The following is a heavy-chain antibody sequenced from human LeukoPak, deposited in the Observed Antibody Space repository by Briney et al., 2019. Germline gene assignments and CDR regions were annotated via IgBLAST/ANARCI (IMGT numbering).Heavy chain of an antibody. Sequence: PSETLSLTCTVSGGSISSSSYYWGWIRQPPGKGLEWIGSIYYSGSTYYNPSLKSRVIMSVDTSKKYFSLKLSSVTAADTAVYYCARHGYQQLVSWFDPWGQGTLVTVSS. V-gene: IGHV4-39*01. CDR3: ARHGYQQLVSWFDP. D-gene: IGHD6-13*01. CDR1: GGSISSSSYY. J-gene: IGHJ5*02. CDR2: IYYSGST.